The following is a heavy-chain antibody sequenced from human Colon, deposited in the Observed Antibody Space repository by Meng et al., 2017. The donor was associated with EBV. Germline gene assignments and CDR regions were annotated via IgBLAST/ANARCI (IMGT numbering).Heavy chain of an antibody. D-gene: IGHD1-26*01. J-gene: IGHJ4*02. CDR1: GVSISSNIR. CDR2: IDDSGST. V-gene: IGHV4-4*02. CDR3: ARGKQDAWELPAY. Sequence: QVQRPGSGPGLVKPSGTLPLTCGVSGVSISSNIRWTWVRQPPGKGLEWIGDIDDSGSTNYNPSLNSRISISLDKSKNHFSLKVNSVTAADTAVYYCARGKQDAWELPAYWGQGALVTVSS.